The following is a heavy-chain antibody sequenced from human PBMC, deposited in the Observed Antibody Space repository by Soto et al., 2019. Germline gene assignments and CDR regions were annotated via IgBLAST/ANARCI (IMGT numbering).Heavy chain of an antibody. CDR3: ARSSRDGYNLMDQNGPYYFDY. J-gene: IGHJ4*02. CDR1: GGTFSSYA. V-gene: IGHV1-69*12. CDR2: IIPIFGTA. Sequence: QVQLVQSGAEVKKPGSSVKVSCKASGGTFSSYAISWVRQAPGQGLVWIGGIIPIFGTANYAQKFQGRVTITADESTSTAYMELSSLRYEDTAVYYCARSSRDGYNLMDQNGPYYFDYWGQGTLVTVSS. D-gene: IGHD2-8*01.